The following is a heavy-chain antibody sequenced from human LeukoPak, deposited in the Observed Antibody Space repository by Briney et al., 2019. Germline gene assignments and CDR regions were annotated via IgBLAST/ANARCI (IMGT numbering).Heavy chain of an antibody. D-gene: IGHD5-18*01. CDR3: ARDRRGLPPHYGMDV. Sequence: SETLSLTCTVSGGSISNYFWSWIRQPPGKGLEWIGYIYYSGSTNYNPSLKSRVTISVDTSKNQFSLKLSSVTAADTAVYYCARDRRGLPPHYGMDVWGQGTTVTVSS. CDR2: IYYSGST. CDR1: GGSISNYF. J-gene: IGHJ6*02. V-gene: IGHV4-59*01.